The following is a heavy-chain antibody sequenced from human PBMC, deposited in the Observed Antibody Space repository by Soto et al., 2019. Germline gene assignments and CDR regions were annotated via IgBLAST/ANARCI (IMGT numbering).Heavy chain of an antibody. Sequence: PWGSMRLSCEASEFTFSSYAMHWVRQAPGRGLEWVALISFDGSKEYYADSVKGRFIISRDNSRSMVYLQMDSLRPTDTAIYYCARPIPRRSYNYGMGVWGQRTTVTVSS. J-gene: IGHJ6*02. CDR2: ISFDGSKE. V-gene: IGHV3-30*03. CDR3: ARPIPRRSYNYGMGV. CDR1: EFTFSSYA.